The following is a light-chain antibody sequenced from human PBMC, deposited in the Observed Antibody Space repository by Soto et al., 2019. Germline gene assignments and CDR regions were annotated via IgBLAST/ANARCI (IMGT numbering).Light chain of an antibody. V-gene: IGKV1-39*01. Sequence: DIQMTQSPSSLSASVGDRVTIACRASESIRGYLNWYQQKPGKAPKLLIFGASSLQSGVPSRFSGSGSGTEFTLTISSLQPEDFATYYCHESYIAPQFTFAGGTKVEI. CDR3: HESYIAPQFT. CDR2: GAS. CDR1: ESIRGY. J-gene: IGKJ4*01.